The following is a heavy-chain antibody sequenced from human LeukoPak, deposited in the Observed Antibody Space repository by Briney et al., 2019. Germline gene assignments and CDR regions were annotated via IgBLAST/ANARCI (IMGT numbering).Heavy chain of an antibody. CDR1: GYTFTTYA. D-gene: IGHD1-26*01. CDR2: INAGNGNT. J-gene: IGHJ4*02. CDR3: ASDEGATEDALDY. V-gene: IGHV1-3*01. Sequence: ASVKVSCKASGYTFTTYAIHWVRQAPGQRLEWMGWINAGNGNTKYSQKFQGRVTITRDTSASTAYMELSSLRSEDTAVYYCASDEGATEDALDYWGQGTLVTVSS.